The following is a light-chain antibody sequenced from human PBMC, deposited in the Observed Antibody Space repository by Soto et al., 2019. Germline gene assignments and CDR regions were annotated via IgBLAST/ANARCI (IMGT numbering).Light chain of an antibody. CDR1: QSVSSTY. Sequence: EIVLTQSPGTLSLSPGERATLSCRASQSVSSTYLAWYQHKPGQAPRLLIYVASSRETGIPDTFSGSGSGTDFALTISRLEPEDFAVYYGEQYDRSPYTFGRGTKLEIK. V-gene: IGKV3-20*01. J-gene: IGKJ2*01. CDR3: EQYDRSPYT. CDR2: VAS.